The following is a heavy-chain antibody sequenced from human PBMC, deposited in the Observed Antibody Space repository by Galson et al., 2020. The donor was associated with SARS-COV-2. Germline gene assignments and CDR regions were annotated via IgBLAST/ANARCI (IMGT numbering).Heavy chain of an antibody. CDR1: GYSFSDYW. CDR3: ARVLGFGELTYDY. D-gene: IGHD3-10*01. Sequence: GESLKISCKGSGYSFSDYWIGWVRQMPGKGLEWMGIIYPGDSDATYSPSFRGQVTISADKSISTAYLQLGSLKASDTAMYYCARVLGFGELTYDYWGQGTLVTVSS. V-gene: IGHV5-51*01. J-gene: IGHJ4*02. CDR2: IYPGDSDA.